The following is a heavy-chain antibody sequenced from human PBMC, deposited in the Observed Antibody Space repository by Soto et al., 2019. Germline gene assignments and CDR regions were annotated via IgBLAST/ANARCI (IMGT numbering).Heavy chain of an antibody. CDR1: GGSISSGGYY. V-gene: IGHV4-31*03. J-gene: IGHJ4*02. Sequence: QVQLQESGPGLVKPSQTLSLTCTVSGGSISSGGYYWSWIRKHPGKGLEWIEYIYYSGSTYYNQSLKSRVTISVDTSKNQFSLKLSSVTAADTAVYYCARAYGIVGATTGVDYWGQGTLVTVS. CDR2: IYYSGST. D-gene: IGHD1-26*01. CDR3: ARAYGIVGATTGVDY.